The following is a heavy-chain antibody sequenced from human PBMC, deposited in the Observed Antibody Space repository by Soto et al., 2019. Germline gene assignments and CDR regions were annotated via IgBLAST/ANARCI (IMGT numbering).Heavy chain of an antibody. V-gene: IGHV2-5*01. CDR2: IYWNDDK. CDR3: AHSGYDFWSGYYRYYYYGMEV. D-gene: IGHD3-3*01. J-gene: IGHJ6*04. CDR1: GFSLSTSGVG. Sequence: SVPTMVNPTQTLTLTCTFSGFSLSTSGVGVGWIRQPPGKALEWLALIYWNDDKRYSPSLKSRLTITKDTSKNQVVLTMTNMEPVDTATYYCAHSGYDFWSGYYRYYYYGMEVWGKGTKVTVSS.